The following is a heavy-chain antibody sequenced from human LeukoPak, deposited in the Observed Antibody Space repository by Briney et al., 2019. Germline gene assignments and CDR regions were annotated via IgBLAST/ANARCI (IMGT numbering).Heavy chain of an antibody. CDR3: ARDRETWYFDY. CDR1: GFTFSSYG. Sequence: GGSLRLSCAASGFTFSSYGMHWVRQAPGKGLEWVAVIWYDGSNKYYADSVKGRFTISRDNSKNTLYLQMNSLRAEDTAVYYCARDRETWYFDYWGQGTLVTVSS. V-gene: IGHV3-33*01. CDR2: IWYDGSNK. J-gene: IGHJ4*02.